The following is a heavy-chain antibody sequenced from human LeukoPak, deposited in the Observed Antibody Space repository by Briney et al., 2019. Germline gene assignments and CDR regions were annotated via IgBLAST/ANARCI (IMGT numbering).Heavy chain of an antibody. D-gene: IGHD2-8*02. V-gene: IGHV3-7*01. CDR1: GFTFSTYW. CDR2: MRGDASYI. CDR3: ARLFGGVTTFDS. Sequence: PGGSLRLSCAASGFTFSTYWMSWVRQPPGRGLQWVASMRGDASYIYYVDSVKGRFTISRDNARNSLYLQMNSLRPEDTAIYYCARLFGGVTTFDSWGQGALVTVSS. J-gene: IGHJ4*02.